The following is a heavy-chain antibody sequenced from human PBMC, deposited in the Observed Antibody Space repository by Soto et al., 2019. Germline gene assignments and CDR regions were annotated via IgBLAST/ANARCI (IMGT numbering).Heavy chain of an antibody. J-gene: IGHJ4*02. CDR2: IYWDDDK. V-gene: IGHV2-5*02. CDR3: AHLTPGGFYFDY. CDR1: GFSLRNSGVG. D-gene: IGHD4-17*01. Sequence: QITLKESGPTLVKPTQTLTLTCTFSGFSLRNSGVGVGWIRQPPGKALEWLALIYWDDDKRYSPSLKSRLTITKDTSKNQVVLTMTTMDPVDTATYYCAHLTPGGFYFDYWGQGTLVTVSS.